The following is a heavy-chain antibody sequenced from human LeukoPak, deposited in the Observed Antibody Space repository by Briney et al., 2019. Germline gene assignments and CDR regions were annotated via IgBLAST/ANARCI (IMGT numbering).Heavy chain of an antibody. J-gene: IGHJ4*01. CDR1: GFTFSNYG. D-gene: IGHD6-19*01. CDR2: ISYDGSNK. CDR3: AKGIYSSGWSYFDY. Sequence: PGRSLSLSCAASGFTFSNYGMHWVRQAPGKGLEWVAVISYDGSNKFYADSVRGRLTISRDNSKNTLYLQMNSLRAEDTAIYYCAKGIYSSGWSYFDYWGHGTLVTVSS. V-gene: IGHV3-30*18.